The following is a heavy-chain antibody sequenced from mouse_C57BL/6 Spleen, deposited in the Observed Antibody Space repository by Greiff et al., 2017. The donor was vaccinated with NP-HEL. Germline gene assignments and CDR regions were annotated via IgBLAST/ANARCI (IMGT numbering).Heavy chain of an antibody. CDR2: IRSKSNNYAT. CDR3: VRQDYYGSRYAMDY. CDR1: GFSFNTYA. V-gene: IGHV10-1*01. Sequence: EVKVVESGGGLVQPKGSLKLSCAASGFSFNTYAMNWVRQAPGKGLEWVARIRSKSNNYATYYADSVKDRFTISRDDSESMLYLQMNNMKTEDTAMYYCVRQDYYGSRYAMDYWGQGTSVTVSS. D-gene: IGHD1-1*01. J-gene: IGHJ4*01.